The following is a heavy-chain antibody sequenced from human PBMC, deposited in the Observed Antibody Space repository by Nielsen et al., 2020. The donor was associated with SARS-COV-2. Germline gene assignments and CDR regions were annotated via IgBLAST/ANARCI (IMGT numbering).Heavy chain of an antibody. J-gene: IGHJ5*02. CDR3: ARPGATYFP. CDR1: GYTFTGYY. D-gene: IGHD2/OR15-2a*01. V-gene: IGHV1-2*02. CDR2: INPDSGGT. Sequence: ASVKVSCKASGYTFTGYYIHWVRQAPGQGLEWMGWINPDSGGTDYAQKFQGRVTMTRDTSISTAYMELSRLRSDDTAVYYCARPGATYFPWGQGTLVTVSS.